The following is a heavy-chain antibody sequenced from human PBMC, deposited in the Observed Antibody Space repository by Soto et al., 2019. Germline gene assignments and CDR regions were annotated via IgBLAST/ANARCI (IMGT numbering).Heavy chain of an antibody. D-gene: IGHD6-6*01. CDR2: IRSKAYGGTT. J-gene: IGHJ3*02. Sequence: GGSLRLSCTASGFTFGDYAMSWFRQAPGKGLEWVGFIRSKAYGGTTEYAASVKGRSTISRDDSKSIAYLQMNSLKTDDTAVYYCTRDQYSSSAFDIWGQGTMVTV. V-gene: IGHV3-49*03. CDR3: TRDQYSSSAFDI. CDR1: GFTFGDYA.